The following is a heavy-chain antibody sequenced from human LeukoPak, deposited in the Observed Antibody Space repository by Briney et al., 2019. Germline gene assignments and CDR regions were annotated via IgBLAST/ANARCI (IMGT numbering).Heavy chain of an antibody. J-gene: IGHJ3*02. Sequence: ASVKVSCKAFGYTFDTSSITWVRQAPGQRLEWMGWISPQSGNKQYAQGVQGRVTMTTDTSRSTAYMELRSLRPDDTAVYYCPRVRNSNNWWGAFDIWGQGTTVTVSS. CDR1: GYTFDTSS. CDR2: ISPQSGNK. V-gene: IGHV1-18*01. D-gene: IGHD1-1*01. CDR3: PRVRNSNNWWGAFDI.